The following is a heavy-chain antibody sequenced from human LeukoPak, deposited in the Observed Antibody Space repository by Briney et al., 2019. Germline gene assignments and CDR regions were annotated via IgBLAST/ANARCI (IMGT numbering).Heavy chain of an antibody. V-gene: IGHV3-66*01. Sequence: GGSLRLSCTVSGFTVSSNYMSWVRQAPGKGLEWVSVIYSGGSTYYADSVKGRFTISRDNSKNTLYLQMNSLRAEDTAVYYCAREVSGYVEPYMDVWGKGTTVTISS. CDR3: AREVSGYVEPYMDV. CDR1: GFTVSSNY. D-gene: IGHD5-12*01. CDR2: IYSGGST. J-gene: IGHJ6*03.